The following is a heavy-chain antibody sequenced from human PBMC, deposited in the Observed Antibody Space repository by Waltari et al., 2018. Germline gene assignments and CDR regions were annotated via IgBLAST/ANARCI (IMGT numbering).Heavy chain of an antibody. CDR2: GNPRSGDT. CDR1: GYIFTAYY. Sequence: QIQLVQSGAEVKKPGASVKVSCKPSGYIFTAYYVHWLRQAPGQGLEWMGKGNPRSGDTTYAQKFQDRVTLISDTSINTAYMELTRLTSDDTAVYYCARDRASLGHPMSREFDYWGRGTLVTVSS. V-gene: IGHV1-2*02. J-gene: IGHJ4*02. D-gene: IGHD3-10*02. CDR3: ARDRASLGHPMSREFDY.